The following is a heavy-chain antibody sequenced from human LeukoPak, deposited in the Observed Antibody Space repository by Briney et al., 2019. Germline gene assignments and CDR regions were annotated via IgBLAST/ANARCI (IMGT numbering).Heavy chain of an antibody. CDR3: ARDHYGSLEY. J-gene: IGHJ4*02. CDR1: GFTFSTYW. V-gene: IGHV3-7*05. D-gene: IGHD3-3*01. CDR2: IKQDGSEK. Sequence: GGSLRLSCAASGFTFSTYWMAWVRQAPGKGLEWVANIKQDGSEKNFVGSVKGRFSISRDNTQNSLYLQMNSLRAEDTAVYNCARDHYGSLEYWGQGTLVTVSS.